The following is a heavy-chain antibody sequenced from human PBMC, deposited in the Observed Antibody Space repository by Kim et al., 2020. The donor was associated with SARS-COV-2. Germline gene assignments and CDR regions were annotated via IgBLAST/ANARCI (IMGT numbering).Heavy chain of an antibody. V-gene: IGHV4-59*08. D-gene: IGHD3-22*01. CDR3: ARQGGWLFNDAFDI. CDR2: IYYTGST. CDR1: GGSISSYY. Sequence: SETLSLTCTVSGGSISSYYWSWIRQPPGKGLEWIGYIYYTGSTNYNPSLKSRVTISVDTSKKQFSLKLSSVTAADTAVYYCARQGGWLFNDAFDIWGQGTMVTVSS. J-gene: IGHJ3*02.